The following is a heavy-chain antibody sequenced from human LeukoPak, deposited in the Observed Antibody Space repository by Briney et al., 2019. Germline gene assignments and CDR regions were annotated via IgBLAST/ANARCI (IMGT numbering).Heavy chain of an antibody. D-gene: IGHD3-3*01. CDR1: GGSISSGSYY. J-gene: IGHJ1*01. Sequence: SQTLSLTCTVSGGSISSGSYYWSWIRQPAGKGLEWIGRIYTSGSTNYNPSLKSRVTISVDTSKNQFSLKLSSVTAADTAVYYCARAGVDYDFYSEYFQHWGQGTLVTVSS. CDR3: ARAGVDYDFYSEYFQH. V-gene: IGHV4-61*02. CDR2: IYTSGST.